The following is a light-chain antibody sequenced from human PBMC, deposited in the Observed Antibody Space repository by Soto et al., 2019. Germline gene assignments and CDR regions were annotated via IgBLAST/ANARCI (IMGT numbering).Light chain of an antibody. CDR1: QGISTY. CDR2: AAS. Sequence: DIQMTQSPSTLSGSVGDRVTITCRASQGISTYLNWYQQKPGKAPKLLIYAASSLQSGVPSRFSGSGSETDFTLTVRSLQPEDFASYSCKQSYSTTWTFGQGTKVDI. J-gene: IGKJ1*01. CDR3: KQSYSTTWT. V-gene: IGKV1-39*01.